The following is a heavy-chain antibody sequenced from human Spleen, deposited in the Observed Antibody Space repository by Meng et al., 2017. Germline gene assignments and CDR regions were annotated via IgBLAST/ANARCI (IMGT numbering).Heavy chain of an antibody. Sequence: SETLSLTCTVSGGSISSSSTYWGWVRQPPGKGLEWIGSIYYSGSTYYNPSLKSRVTISVDTSKNQFSLKLSSVTAADTAVYYCARAPKPSGYSSSWSRDYYYYGMDVWGQGTTVTVSS. D-gene: IGHD6-13*01. CDR2: IYYSGST. CDR3: ARAPKPSGYSSSWSRDYYYYGMDV. V-gene: IGHV4-39*07. J-gene: IGHJ6*02. CDR1: GGSISSSSTY.